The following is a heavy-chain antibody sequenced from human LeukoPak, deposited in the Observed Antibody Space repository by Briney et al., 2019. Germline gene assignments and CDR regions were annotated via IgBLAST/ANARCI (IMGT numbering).Heavy chain of an antibody. CDR2: IYYSGST. V-gene: IGHV4-39*07. CDR1: GGSISSSSYY. D-gene: IGHD5-18*01. CDR3: ARDGDSYGNFDY. Sequence: PSETLSLTCTVSGGSISSSSYYWGWIRQPPGKGLEWIGSIYYSGSTYYNPSLKSRVTISVDTSKNQFSLKLSSVTAADTAVYYCARDGDSYGNFDYWGQGTLVTVSP. J-gene: IGHJ4*02.